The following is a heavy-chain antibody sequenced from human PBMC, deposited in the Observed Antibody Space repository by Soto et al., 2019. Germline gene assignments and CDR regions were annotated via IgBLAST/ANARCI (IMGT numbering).Heavy chain of an antibody. Sequence: GGSLRLSCAASGFTFSTNDIHSVRQAPRKRQEWFSGISGSGDSTYYTSSVKGRFTVSRDNSKNTLYLQMNSLRAEDTAVFYCAKERSSGWSLDYWGQGTLVTVSS. CDR1: GFTFSTND. J-gene: IGHJ4*02. CDR2: ISGSGDST. CDR3: AKERSSGWSLDY. V-gene: IGHV3-23*01. D-gene: IGHD6-19*01.